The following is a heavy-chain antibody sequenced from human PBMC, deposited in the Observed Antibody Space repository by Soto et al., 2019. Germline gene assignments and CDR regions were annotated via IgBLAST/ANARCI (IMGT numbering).Heavy chain of an antibody. CDR1: GYSFTAYC. CDR2: INPNSGGT. J-gene: IGHJ4*01. CDR3: ARSSGTYSDFDY. Sequence: ASVKVSCRASGYSFTAYCVHWVRQAPGQGLEWMGWINPNSGGTNYAQRFQGRVAMTTDTSTNTAYMELNSLKSDDTALYFCARSSGTYSDFDYWGQGTQVTVSS. D-gene: IGHD1-26*01. V-gene: IGHV1-2*02.